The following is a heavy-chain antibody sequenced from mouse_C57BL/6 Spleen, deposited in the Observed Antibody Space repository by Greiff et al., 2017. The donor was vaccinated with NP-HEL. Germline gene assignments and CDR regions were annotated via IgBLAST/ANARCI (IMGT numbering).Heavy chain of an antibody. Sequence: QVQLQQPGAELVKPGASVKLSCKASGYTFTSYWMHWVKQRPGQGLEWIGMIHPNSGSTNYNEKFKSKATLTVDKSSSTAYMQLSRLTSEDSAVYYCARSGSMMVKYYFDYWGQGTTLTVSS. V-gene: IGHV1-64*01. CDR2: IHPNSGST. CDR1: GYTFTSYW. J-gene: IGHJ2*01. D-gene: IGHD2-3*01. CDR3: ARSGSMMVKYYFDY.